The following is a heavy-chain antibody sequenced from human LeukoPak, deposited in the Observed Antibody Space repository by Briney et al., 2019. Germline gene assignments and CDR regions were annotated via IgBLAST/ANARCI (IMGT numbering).Heavy chain of an antibody. CDR1: EFILTDYW. J-gene: IGHJ3*02. CDR2: MDSAGNTI. V-gene: IGHV3-74*01. CDR3: AREDDDWDAFDI. D-gene: IGHD3-9*01. Sequence: GGSLRLSCAVSEFILTDYWMHWVRQAPGEGLVWVSRMDSAGNTITYADSVKGRFTISRDKSKNTLYLHMNSLRAEDTAVYYCAREDDDWDAFDIWGQGTMVTVSS.